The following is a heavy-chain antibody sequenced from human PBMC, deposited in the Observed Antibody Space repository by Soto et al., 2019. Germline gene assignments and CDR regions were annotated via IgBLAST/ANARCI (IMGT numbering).Heavy chain of an antibody. CDR2: ISFEGTKT. D-gene: IGHD2-2*01. J-gene: IGHJ4*02. Sequence: QVQLVESGGGVVQPGRSLRLSCATSGFTFATSGMHWVRQAPGKGLEWVAVISFEGTKTYYADSVKGRFTISRDNSKNSLSLQMSSLTAEDTAIYYCVKSPRGGTSRYFDYWGPGTLVTVSS. CDR1: GFTFATSG. CDR3: VKSPRGGTSRYFDY. V-gene: IGHV3-30*18.